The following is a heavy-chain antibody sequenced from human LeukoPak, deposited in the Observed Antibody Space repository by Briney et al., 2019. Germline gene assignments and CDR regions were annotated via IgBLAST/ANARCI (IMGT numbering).Heavy chain of an antibody. CDR1: GFPFSSYW. CDR2: IKQDGSKK. V-gene: IGHV3-7*04. Sequence: GGSLRLSCVASGFPFSSYWMTWVRQAPGKGLEWVANIKQDGSKKSYVDSVKGRFTISRDNAKNSLYLQMNSLRAEDTAIYYCTRVGYIDEGIDHWGQGTLVTVSS. CDR3: TRVGYIDEGIDH. D-gene: IGHD5-24*01. J-gene: IGHJ4*02.